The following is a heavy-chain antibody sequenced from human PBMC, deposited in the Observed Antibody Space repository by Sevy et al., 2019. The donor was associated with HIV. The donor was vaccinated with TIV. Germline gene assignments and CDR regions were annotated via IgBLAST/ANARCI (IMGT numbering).Heavy chain of an antibody. CDR2: ISSGSDYI. D-gene: IGHD4-17*01. CDR1: GFTFSSYS. J-gene: IGHJ5*02. V-gene: IGHV3-21*01. Sequence: GGSLRLSCAASGFTFSSYSMNWVRQAPGKGLEWVSSISSGSDYIDYADPVKGRFTISRDNAKNSLYLQMNSLRAEDTAVYYCARDFYFGDYDHWFDPWGQGTLVTVSS. CDR3: ARDFYFGDYDHWFDP.